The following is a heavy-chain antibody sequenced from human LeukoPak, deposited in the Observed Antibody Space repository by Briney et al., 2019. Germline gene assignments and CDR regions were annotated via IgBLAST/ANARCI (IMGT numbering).Heavy chain of an antibody. CDR3: ERDSSSRVRYFDY. J-gene: IGHJ4*02. V-gene: IGHV3-33*01. CDR1: GFTFSDDG. CDR2: IWYDESNK. Sequence: GGSLRLSCAASGFTFSDDGMHWVRQAPGKGLEWVAVIWYDESNKYYADSVKGRFTISRDNSKNTLYLQMNSLRAEDTAVYYCERDSSSRVRYFDYWGQGTLVTVSS. D-gene: IGHD6-13*01.